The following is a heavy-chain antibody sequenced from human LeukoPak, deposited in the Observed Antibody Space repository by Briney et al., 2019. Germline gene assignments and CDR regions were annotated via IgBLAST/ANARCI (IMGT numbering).Heavy chain of an antibody. CDR1: GFTFNTYA. CDR3: ARWSGYSYGLDY. Sequence: GGSLRLSCAASGFTFNTYAMSWVRQAPGKGLEWVAVISYDGSNKYYADSVKGRFTISRDNSKNTLYLQMNSLRAEDTAVYYCARWSGYSYGLDYWGQGTLVTVSS. CDR2: ISYDGSNK. V-gene: IGHV3-30*04. J-gene: IGHJ4*02. D-gene: IGHD5-18*01.